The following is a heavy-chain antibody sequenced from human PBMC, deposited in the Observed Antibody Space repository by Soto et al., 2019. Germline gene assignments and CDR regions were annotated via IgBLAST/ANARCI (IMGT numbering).Heavy chain of an antibody. CDR2: VSSDGSDK. V-gene: IGHV3-30*03. CDR1: GFTFSSYG. CDR3: ARGTGNKWNHVWFVP. J-gene: IGHJ5*02. D-gene: IGHD1-20*01. Sequence: GGSLRLSCAASGFTFSSYGMHWVRQAPGKGLEWVAGVSSDGSDKDYADSVKGRFTISRDNSKNTLYLQMSSLRVEDKTVYYCARGTGNKWNHVWFVPWSQGT.